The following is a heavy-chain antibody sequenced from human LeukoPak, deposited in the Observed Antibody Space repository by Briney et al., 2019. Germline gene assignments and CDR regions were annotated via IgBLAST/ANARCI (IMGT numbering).Heavy chain of an antibody. Sequence: SETLSLTCAVYGGSFSSYYWGWIRQPPGKGLEWIGSMYYSGSTYYNPSLKSRVTISVDTSKNQFSLKLSSVTAADTAVYYCARQNIYCSRTSCYEVDWFDPWGQGTLVTVSS. CDR2: MYYSGST. CDR3: ARQNIYCSRTSCYEVDWFDP. V-gene: IGHV4-39*01. J-gene: IGHJ5*02. CDR1: GGSFSSYY. D-gene: IGHD2-2*01.